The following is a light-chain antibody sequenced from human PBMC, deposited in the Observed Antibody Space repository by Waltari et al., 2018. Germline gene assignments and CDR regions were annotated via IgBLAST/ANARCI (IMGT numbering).Light chain of an antibody. J-gene: IGKJ4*01. CDR1: QGISDY. V-gene: IGKV1-27*01. CDR3: QNYNTAPPT. CDR2: AAS. Sequence: DIQMTQSPSSLSASVGERVTITCRASQGISDYLAWYQQRPGRPPKLLIYAASTLQSGVPSRFSGSGSGTDFTLTINSLQPEDVASYYCQNYNTAPPTFGGGTKVEIK.